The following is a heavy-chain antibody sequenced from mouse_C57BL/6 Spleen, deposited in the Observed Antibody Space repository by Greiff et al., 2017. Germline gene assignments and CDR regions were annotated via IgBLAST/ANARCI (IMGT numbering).Heavy chain of an antibody. Sequence: EVQLVESGGGLVQPGGSLKLSCAASGFTFSDYYMYWVRQTPEKRLEWVAYISNGGGSTYYPDTVKGRFTISRDNAKNTLYLQMSRLKSEDTAMYYCARLGDGYGKDYWGQGTSVTGSS. CDR3: ARLGDGYGKDY. CDR2: ISNGGGST. J-gene: IGHJ4*01. V-gene: IGHV5-12*01. D-gene: IGHD2-2*01. CDR1: GFTFSDYY.